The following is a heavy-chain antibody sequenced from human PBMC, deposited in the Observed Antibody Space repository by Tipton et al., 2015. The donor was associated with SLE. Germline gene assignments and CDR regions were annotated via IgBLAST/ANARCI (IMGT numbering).Heavy chain of an antibody. J-gene: IGHJ4*02. V-gene: IGHV3-66*02. D-gene: IGHD1-1*01. Sequence: SLRLSCVASGFTVSSVYMSWVRQAPGKGLEWVSVIYSGGSTYYADSVKGRFAISRDNSKNTLFLQMDSLRPEDTAVYYCAREGNWNGEFDYWGQGTLATVSS. CDR3: AREGNWNGEFDY. CDR1: GFTVSSVY. CDR2: IYSGGST.